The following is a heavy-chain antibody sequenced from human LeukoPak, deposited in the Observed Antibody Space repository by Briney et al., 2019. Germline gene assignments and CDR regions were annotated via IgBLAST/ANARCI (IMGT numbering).Heavy chain of an antibody. CDR2: IKQDGSEK. CDR3: ARDEGYYDFWSGSYYYYYMDV. D-gene: IGHD3-3*01. V-gene: IGHV3-7*01. CDR1: GFTFSSYW. Sequence: PGGSLRLSCAASGFTFSSYWMSWVRQAPGKGLEWVANIKQDGSEKYYVDSVKGRFTISRDNAKNSLYLQMNSLRAEDTAVYYCARDEGYYDFWSGSYYYYYMDVWGKGTTVTVSS. J-gene: IGHJ6*03.